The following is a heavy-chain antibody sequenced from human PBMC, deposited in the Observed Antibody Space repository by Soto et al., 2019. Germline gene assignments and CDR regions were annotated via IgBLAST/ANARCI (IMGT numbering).Heavy chain of an antibody. CDR1: GGTFNNFA. J-gene: IGHJ6*02. V-gene: IGHV1-69*01. CDR2: IMPVFDTT. CDR3: ATATISPDSSSYHRYGMDG. D-gene: IGHD3-10*01. Sequence: QVQLVQSGPEVKKPGSSVKVSCQASGGTFNNFAFTWVRQAPGQGLEWLGGIMPVFDTTNNAQRYQDRLTIIAIESTNNVYMVMSSLIGEATAVYYCATATISPDSSSYHRYGMDGWGQGTTVTVSS.